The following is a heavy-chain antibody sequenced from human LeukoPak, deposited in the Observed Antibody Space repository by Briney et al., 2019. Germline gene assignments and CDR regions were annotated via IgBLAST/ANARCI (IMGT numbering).Heavy chain of an antibody. CDR1: GYSFTSYW. CDR2: IYPGDSDT. Sequence: GESLKISCKGSGYSFTSYWIGWVRQMPGKGLEWMGIIYPGDSDTRYSPSFQGQVTISADKSISTAYLQWSSLKASDTAMYYCARRSPPMYSSSSGFDREFDYWGQGTLVTVSS. D-gene: IGHD6-6*01. J-gene: IGHJ4*02. V-gene: IGHV5-51*01. CDR3: ARRSPPMYSSSSGFDREFDY.